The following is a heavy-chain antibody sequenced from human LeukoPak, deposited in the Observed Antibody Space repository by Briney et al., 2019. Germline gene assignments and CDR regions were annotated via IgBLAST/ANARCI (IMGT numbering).Heavy chain of an antibody. D-gene: IGHD6-13*01. CDR2: IYYSGST. Sequence: SETLSLTCTVSGGSISSSSYYWGWIRQPPWKGLEWIGSIYYSGSTYYNPPLKSRVTISVDTSKNQFSLKLSSVTAADTAVYYCARVSSSWGIDYWGQGTLVTVSS. J-gene: IGHJ4*02. CDR3: ARVSSSWGIDY. CDR1: GGSISSSSYY. V-gene: IGHV4-39*07.